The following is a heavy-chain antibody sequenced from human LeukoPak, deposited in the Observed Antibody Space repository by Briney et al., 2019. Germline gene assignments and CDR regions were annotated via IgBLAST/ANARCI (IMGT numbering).Heavy chain of an antibody. D-gene: IGHD1-1*01. J-gene: IGHJ4*02. CDR2: ISASADTT. Sequence: GGSLRLSCAASGFTFSSYWMSWVRQAPGKGLEWVSVISASADTTYYADSVKGRFTISRDNSKDTLYLQMNSLRAEDSALYYCAKKGMTTADFDSWGQGTLVTVSS. CDR3: AKKGMTTADFDS. V-gene: IGHV3-23*01. CDR1: GFTFSSYW.